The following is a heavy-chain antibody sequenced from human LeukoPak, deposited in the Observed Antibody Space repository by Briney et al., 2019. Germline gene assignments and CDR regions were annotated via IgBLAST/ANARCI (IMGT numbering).Heavy chain of an antibody. CDR3: AKDPASGSSYYCHGMED. CDR1: GFTFGAFG. V-gene: IGHV3-30*18. CDR2: ILYDGSNK. Sequence: GGSLRLSCAASGFTFGAFGIHWVRQPPGKGLEWVAVILYDGSNKYYGDSVKGRFTISRDNSKNTLYLQMNSLRPEDTAIYYCAKDPASGSSYYCHGMEDWGQGTTVTVSS. D-gene: IGHD1-26*01. J-gene: IGHJ6*02.